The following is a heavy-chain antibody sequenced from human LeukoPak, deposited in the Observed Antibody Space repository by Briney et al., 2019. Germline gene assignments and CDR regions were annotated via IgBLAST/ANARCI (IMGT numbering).Heavy chain of an antibody. V-gene: IGHV3-23*01. CDR3: AKDRGWTVDAFDI. CDR2: ISGSGGST. J-gene: IGHJ3*02. D-gene: IGHD3-10*01. CDR1: GFTFNHYW. Sequence: GGSLRISCAASGFTFNHYWMSWVRQAPGKGLEWVSAISGSGGSTYYADSVKGRFTISRDNSKNTLYLQMNSLRAEDTAVYYCAKDRGWTVDAFDIWGQGTMVTVSS.